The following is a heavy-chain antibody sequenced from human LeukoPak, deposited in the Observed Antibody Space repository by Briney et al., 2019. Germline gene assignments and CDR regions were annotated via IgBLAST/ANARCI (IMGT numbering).Heavy chain of an antibody. CDR2: MSYDGSNK. J-gene: IGHJ6*02. V-gene: IGHV3-30*18. CDR1: GFIFSSYG. Sequence: PGGSLRLSCAASGFIFSSYGMHWVRQAPGKGLEWVAVMSYDGSNKYYTDSVKGRFTISRDNSKNTLYLQMNSLRAEDTAVYYCAKDRRGWYYGMDVWGQGTTVTVSS. CDR3: AKDRRGWYYGMDV. D-gene: IGHD6-19*01.